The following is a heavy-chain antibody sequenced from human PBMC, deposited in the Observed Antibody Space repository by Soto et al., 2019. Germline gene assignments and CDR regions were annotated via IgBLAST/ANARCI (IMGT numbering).Heavy chain of an antibody. V-gene: IGHV3-30-3*01. D-gene: IGHD6-13*01. J-gene: IGHJ6*02. CDR3: ARDTGKYSSSWYEVPTFNYYYYYGMDV. CDR1: GFTFSSYA. Sequence: GGSLRLSCAASGFTFSSYAMHWVRQAPGKGLEWVAVISYDGSNKYYADSVKGRFTISRDNSKNTLYLQMNSLRAEDTAVYYCARDTGKYSSSWYEVPTFNYYYYYGMDVWGQGTTVTVSS. CDR2: ISYDGSNK.